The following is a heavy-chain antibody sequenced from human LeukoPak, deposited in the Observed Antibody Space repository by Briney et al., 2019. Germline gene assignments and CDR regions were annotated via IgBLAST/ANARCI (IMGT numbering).Heavy chain of an antibody. D-gene: IGHD6-13*01. J-gene: IGHJ4*02. CDR1: GFTFTSYA. CDR2: ISYDGNTK. CDR3: ARVHSSSWYCCSDN. Sequence: LAGRSLRLSCAASGFTFTSYAMHWVRQAPGKGLEWVALISYDGNTKYYADSVKGRFTISRDNSRNTLFLQMTTLRPEDTAVYYCARVHSSSWYCCSDNWGQGTLVTVSS. V-gene: IGHV3-30-3*01.